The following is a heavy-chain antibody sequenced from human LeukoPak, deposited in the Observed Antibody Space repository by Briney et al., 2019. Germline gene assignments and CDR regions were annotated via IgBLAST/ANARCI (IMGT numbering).Heavy chain of an antibody. CDR1: GFAVTSTY. CDR3: AKAQIRRLYSYGHGEGYYFDY. Sequence: GGSLRLSCAASGFAVTSTYMTWVRQAPGKGLEWVSIIYSGGRTYYADSVKGRFTISRDDSKNTLYLQMNSLRAEDTAVYYCAKAQIRRLYSYGHGEGYYFDYWGQGTLVTVSS. V-gene: IGHV3-53*01. CDR2: IYSGGRT. D-gene: IGHD5-18*01. J-gene: IGHJ4*02.